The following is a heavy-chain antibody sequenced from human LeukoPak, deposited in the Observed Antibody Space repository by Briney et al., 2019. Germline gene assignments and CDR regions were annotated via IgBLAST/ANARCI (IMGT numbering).Heavy chain of an antibody. CDR3: ARRGQGEYTSSNYFDY. CDR1: GYSFSSHG. CDR2: ISTYNGLT. Sequence: ASVKVSCKASGYSFSSHGINWVRQAPGQGLEWMGWISTYNGLTNYAQNFQGRVTMTTDTSTSTIYMELRSLRSDDTAVYYCARRGQGEYTSSNYFDYWGQGTLVTVSS. J-gene: IGHJ4*02. V-gene: IGHV1-18*01. D-gene: IGHD2-2*01.